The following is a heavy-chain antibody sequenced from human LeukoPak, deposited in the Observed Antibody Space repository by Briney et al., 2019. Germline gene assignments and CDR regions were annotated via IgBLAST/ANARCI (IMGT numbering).Heavy chain of an antibody. CDR1: GYTFTNYG. V-gene: IGHV1-18*01. J-gene: IGHJ3*02. D-gene: IGHD4-17*01. CDR3: ARTTVTTSDDAFDI. Sequence: ASVKVSCKASGYTFTNYGISWVRQAPGQGLEWMGWISAYNGNTNYAQNFQGRVTMTTDTSTSTAYMELRSLRSDDTAVYYCARTTVTTSDDAFDIWGQGTMVTVSS. CDR2: ISAYNGNT.